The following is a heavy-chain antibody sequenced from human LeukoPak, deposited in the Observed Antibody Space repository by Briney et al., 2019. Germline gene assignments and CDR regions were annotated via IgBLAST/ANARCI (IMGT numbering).Heavy chain of an antibody. V-gene: IGHV3-23*01. D-gene: IGHD3-22*01. CDR3: AKGSIPYDSSGYPVDY. J-gene: IGHJ4*02. CDR2: ISGSGGST. Sequence: GGSLRLSCAASGFTLSSYATSWVRQAPGKGLEWVSAISGSGGSTYYADSVKGRFTISRDNSKNTLYLQMNGLRAEDTAVYYCAKGSIPYDSSGYPVDYWGQGTLVTVSS. CDR1: GFTLSSYA.